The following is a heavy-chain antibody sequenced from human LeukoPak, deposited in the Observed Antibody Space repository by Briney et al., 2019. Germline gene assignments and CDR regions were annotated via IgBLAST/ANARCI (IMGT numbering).Heavy chain of an antibody. CDR1: GASVSSSH. J-gene: IGHJ6*03. Sequence: SETLSLTCTVSGASVSSSHWSWIRHPPGKGLEWIGYVYYSGSTNYHPSLKSRVTISVDTSKNQFSRKLSSVTAADTAVYYGGRHVRYYDFWSDQTVDYYYLDVWGKGTTVTVSS. CDR3: GRHVRYYDFWSDQTVDYYYLDV. CDR2: VYYSGST. V-gene: IGHV4-59*08. D-gene: IGHD3-3*01.